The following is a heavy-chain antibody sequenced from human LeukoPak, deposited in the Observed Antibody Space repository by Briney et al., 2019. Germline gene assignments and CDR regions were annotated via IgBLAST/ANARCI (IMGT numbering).Heavy chain of an antibody. CDR2: INPNSGGT. J-gene: IGHJ6*02. CDR1: GYTFTGYY. D-gene: IGHD3-22*01. Sequence: GASVKVSCKASGYTFTGYYMHWVRQAPGQGLEWMGWINPNSGGTNYAQKFQGRVTMTRDTSISTAYMELSRLRSDDMAVYYCARDIAEGNYYDSSGYYATDYYYYGMDVWGQGTTVTVSS. CDR3: ARDIAEGNYYDSSGYYATDYYYYGMDV. V-gene: IGHV1-2*02.